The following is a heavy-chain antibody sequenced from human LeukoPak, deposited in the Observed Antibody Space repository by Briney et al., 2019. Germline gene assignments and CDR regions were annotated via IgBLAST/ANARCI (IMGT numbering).Heavy chain of an antibody. CDR3: GWSTQEDYYGMDV. D-gene: IGHD2-8*02. V-gene: IGHV3-15*07. Sequence: GGSLRLSCAASGFTFSNAWMNWVRQAPGKGLEWVGRIKSKTDDGTTDYAAPVKGRFTISRDDSKNTLYLQMNSLKTEDTAVYYCGWSTQEDYYGMDVWGQGTTVTVSS. CDR1: GFTFSNAW. J-gene: IGHJ6*02. CDR2: IKSKTDDGTT.